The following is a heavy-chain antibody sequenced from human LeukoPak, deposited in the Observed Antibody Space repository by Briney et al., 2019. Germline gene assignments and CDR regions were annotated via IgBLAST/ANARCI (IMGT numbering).Heavy chain of an antibody. CDR3: AKGLHAVYFDH. J-gene: IGHJ4*02. CDR1: GYTFTTYA. CDR2: INAGNNKT. V-gene: IGHV1-3*01. Sequence: ASVKVSCKTSGYTFTTYAIHWVRQAPGQRLEWMGWINAGNNKTKYSQKFQGRVTITRDTSASTAYMEVSSLRSDDTAVYYCAKGLHAVYFDHWGQGTLVTVSS.